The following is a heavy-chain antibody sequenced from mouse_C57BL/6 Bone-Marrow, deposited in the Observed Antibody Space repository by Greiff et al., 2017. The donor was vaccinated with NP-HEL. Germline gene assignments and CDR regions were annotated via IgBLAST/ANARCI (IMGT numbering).Heavy chain of an antibody. D-gene: IGHD4-1*01. Sequence: EVQVVESGGGLVQSGRSLRLSCATSGFTFSDFYMEWVRQAPGKGLEWIAASRNKANDYTTEYSASVKGRFIVSRDTSQSILYLQMNALRAEDTAIYYCARDLSLGSFDYWGQGTTLTVSS. V-gene: IGHV7-1*01. CDR1: GFTFSDFY. CDR3: ARDLSLGSFDY. J-gene: IGHJ2*01. CDR2: SRNKANDYTT.